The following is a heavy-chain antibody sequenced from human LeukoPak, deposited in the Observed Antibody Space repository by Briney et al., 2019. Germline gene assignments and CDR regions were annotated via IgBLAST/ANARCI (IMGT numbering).Heavy chain of an antibody. Sequence: PGESLRLSCAASGFTLSSYSMNWVRQAPGKGLEWVAVIWYDGSNKYYSDSVRGRFTISRDNSKNTLYLQMNSLRAEDTAVYYCARGYDYGDYGVVEWGQGTLVTVSS. CDR2: IWYDGSNK. D-gene: IGHD4-17*01. CDR1: GFTLSSYS. J-gene: IGHJ4*02. CDR3: ARGYDYGDYGVVE. V-gene: IGHV3-33*08.